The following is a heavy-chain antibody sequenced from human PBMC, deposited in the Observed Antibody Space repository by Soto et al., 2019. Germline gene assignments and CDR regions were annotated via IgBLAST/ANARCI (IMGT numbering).Heavy chain of an antibody. CDR2: INHSGST. Sequence: SETLSLTCAVYGGSFSGYYWSWIRQPPGKGLEWIGEINHSGSTNYNPSLKSRVTISVDTSKNQFSLKLSSVTAADTAVYYCARDYGDYLEYFQHWGQGTLVTVSS. D-gene: IGHD4-17*01. J-gene: IGHJ1*01. V-gene: IGHV4-34*01. CDR3: ARDYGDYLEYFQH. CDR1: GGSFSGYY.